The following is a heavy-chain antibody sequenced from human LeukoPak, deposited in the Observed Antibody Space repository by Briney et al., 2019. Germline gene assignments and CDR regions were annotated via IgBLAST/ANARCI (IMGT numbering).Heavy chain of an antibody. Sequence: GGSLRLSCAASGFIFDNYAMHWVRQVPGKGPEWVSGISWNSNRIGYADSVKGRSTISRDSAKNSLYLQMNSLRVEDTALYYCARGTTGTVYEGYFDYWGQGTLVTVSS. V-gene: IGHV3-9*01. CDR3: ARGTTGTVYEGYFDY. CDR2: ISWNSNRI. J-gene: IGHJ4*02. D-gene: IGHD1-1*01. CDR1: GFIFDNYA.